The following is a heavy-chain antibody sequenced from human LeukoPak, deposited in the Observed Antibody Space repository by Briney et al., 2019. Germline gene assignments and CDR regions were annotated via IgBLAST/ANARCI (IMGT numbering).Heavy chain of an antibody. Sequence: ASVKVSCKASGYTLTGYYMHWVRQAPGQGLEWMGWINPNSGGTNYAQKFQGRVTMTRDTSISTAYMELSRLRSDDTAVYYCARARIVVVNNWFDPWGQGTLVTVSS. CDR1: GYTLTGYY. V-gene: IGHV1-2*02. D-gene: IGHD3-22*01. J-gene: IGHJ5*02. CDR3: ARARIVVVNNWFDP. CDR2: INPNSGGT.